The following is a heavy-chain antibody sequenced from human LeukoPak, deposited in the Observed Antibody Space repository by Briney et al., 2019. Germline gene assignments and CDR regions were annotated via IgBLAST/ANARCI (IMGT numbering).Heavy chain of an antibody. CDR2: ISHDGSNK. V-gene: IGHV3-30*03. CDR1: GLTLSSYG. J-gene: IGHJ3*02. CDR3: ASQNQYCGGDCFWAFDI. D-gene: IGHD2-21*02. Sequence: GGSLRLSCAASGLTLSSYGMHWVRQAPGKGLEWVAVISHDGSNKYYADSVKGRFTISRDNAKNSLYLQMNSLRAEDTAVYYCASQNQYCGGDCFWAFDIWGQGAMVTVSS.